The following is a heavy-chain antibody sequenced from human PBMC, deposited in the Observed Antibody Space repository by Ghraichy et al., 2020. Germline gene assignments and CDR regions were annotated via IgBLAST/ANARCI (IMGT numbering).Heavy chain of an antibody. CDR3: ARISPISDQDGYNLYYFDY. J-gene: IGHJ4*02. CDR2: IDWDDDK. V-gene: IGHV2-70*04. D-gene: IGHD5-24*01. CDR1: GFSLSTSGMR. Sequence: SGPTLVKPTQTLTLTCTFSGFSLSTSGMRVSWIRQPPGKALEWLARIDWDDDKFYSTSLKTRLTISKDTSKNQVVLTMTNMDPGDTATYYCARISPISDQDGYNLYYFDYWGQGTLVTVSS.